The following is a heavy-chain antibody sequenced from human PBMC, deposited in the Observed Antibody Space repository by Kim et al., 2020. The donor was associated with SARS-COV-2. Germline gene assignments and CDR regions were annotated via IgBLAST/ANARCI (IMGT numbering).Heavy chain of an antibody. J-gene: IGHJ2*01. CDR2: ISGGGGTT. CDR1: GFTFSNFA. CDR3: AKACTDCLSNWYFDL. Sequence: GGSLRLSCAASGFTFSNFALSWVRQAPGKGLEWVSVISGGGGTTYYADSVKGRFAISRDNSKNTLYLQMNSLRVEDTAVYYCAKACTDCLSNWYFDLWGR. D-gene: IGHD2-21*02. V-gene: IGHV3-23*01.